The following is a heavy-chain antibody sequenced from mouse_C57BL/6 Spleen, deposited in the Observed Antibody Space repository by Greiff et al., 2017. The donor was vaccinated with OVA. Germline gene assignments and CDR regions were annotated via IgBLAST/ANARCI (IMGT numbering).Heavy chain of an antibody. CDR2: IYPGDGDT. J-gene: IGHJ1*03. V-gene: IGHV1-80*01. D-gene: IGHD3-1*01. Sequence: VQGVESGAELVKPGASVKISCKASGYAFSSYWMNWVKQRPGKGLEWIGQIYPGDGDTNYNGKFKGKATLTADKSSSTAYMQLSSLTSEDSAVYFCARSGNWYFDVWGTGTTVTVSS. CDR3: ARSGNWYFDV. CDR1: GYAFSSYW.